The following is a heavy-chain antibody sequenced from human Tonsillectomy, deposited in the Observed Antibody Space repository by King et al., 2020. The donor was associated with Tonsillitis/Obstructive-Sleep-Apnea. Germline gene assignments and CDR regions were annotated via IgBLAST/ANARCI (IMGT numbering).Heavy chain of an antibody. CDR1: GFSFRSSA. CDR2: ISYDGSNK. CDR3: AREGARGYSYGSGDSMDV. D-gene: IGHD5-18*01. Sequence: VQLVESGGGVVQPGRSLRLSCAASGFSFRSSAMHWVRQAPGKGLEWVAVISYDGSNKYYADSVKGRFTIFRDNSKNTLYLQMNSLRAEDTAVYYCAREGARGYSYGSGDSMDVWGQGTTVTVSS. J-gene: IGHJ6*02. V-gene: IGHV3-30*04.